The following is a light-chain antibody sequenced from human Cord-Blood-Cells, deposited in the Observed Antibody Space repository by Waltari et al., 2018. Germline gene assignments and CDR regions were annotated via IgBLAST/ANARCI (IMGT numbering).Light chain of an antibody. CDR3: SSYTSSSTGV. Sequence: QSALTQPAPVSGSPGQSITISCTGTSIDVGGSNYVSWYQQHPGKAPKLMIYDVSNRPSGVSNRFSGSKSGNTASLTISGLQAEDEADYYCSSYTSSSTGVFGGGTKLTVL. CDR2: DVS. CDR1: SIDVGGSNY. V-gene: IGLV2-14*01. J-gene: IGLJ3*02.